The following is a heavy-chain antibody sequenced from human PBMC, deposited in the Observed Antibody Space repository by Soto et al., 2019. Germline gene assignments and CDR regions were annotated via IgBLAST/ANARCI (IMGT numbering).Heavy chain of an antibody. CDR3: AIRRRKTSGSNTWFDP. CDR2: ISDTGGGT. CDR1: GVTFSTYA. D-gene: IGHD2-15*01. Sequence: EVQLLESGGGLVLPGGSLRLSCAASGVTFSTYAMAWVRQAPGKGLEWVSTISDTGGGTFYADSVKGRFTISRDNSKNTLYLQMQRLRAEDTAIYFCAIRRRKTSGSNTWFDPWGRGTQVTVSS. V-gene: IGHV3-23*01. J-gene: IGHJ5*02.